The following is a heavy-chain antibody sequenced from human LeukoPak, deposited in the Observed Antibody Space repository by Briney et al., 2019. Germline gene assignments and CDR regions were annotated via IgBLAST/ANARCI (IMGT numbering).Heavy chain of an antibody. CDR3: ARDLGYCTNGVCHTRFDY. J-gene: IGHJ4*02. CDR2: IYYSGST. D-gene: IGHD2-8*01. V-gene: IGHV4-59*01. Sequence: SETLSLTCTVSGGSISSYYWSWIRQPPGKGLEWIGYIYYSGSTNYNPSLKSRVTISVDTSKNQFSLKLSSVTAADTAVYYCARDLGYCTNGVCHTRFDYWGQETLVAVSS. CDR1: GGSISSYY.